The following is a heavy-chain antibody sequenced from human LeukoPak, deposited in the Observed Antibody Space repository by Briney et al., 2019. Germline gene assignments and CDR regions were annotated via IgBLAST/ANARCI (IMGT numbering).Heavy chain of an antibody. Sequence: GASVKVSCKVSGHSLTELSIHWVRQAPGKGLEWMGGFDPEAGATLYAQSFQDRVIKTEDTSIDTTYMELTSLGSDDTAVYFCATDLAVAASGGFDYWGQGTLITVSS. CDR1: GHSLTELS. CDR3: ATDLAVAASGGFDY. CDR2: FDPEAGAT. D-gene: IGHD6-19*01. J-gene: IGHJ4*02. V-gene: IGHV1-24*01.